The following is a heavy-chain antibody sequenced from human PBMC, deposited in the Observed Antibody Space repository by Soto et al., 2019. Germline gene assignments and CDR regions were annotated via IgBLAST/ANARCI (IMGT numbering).Heavy chain of an antibody. CDR3: ASAGYCSSTSCTITPTYFDY. CDR1: GGSISSYY. V-gene: IGHV4-59*01. J-gene: IGHJ4*02. CDR2: IYYSGST. Sequence: SETLSLTCTVSGGSISSYYWSWIRQPPGKGLEWIGYIYYSGSTNYNPSLKSRVTISVDTSKNQFSLKLSSVTAADTAVYYCASAGYCSSTSCTITPTYFDYWGQGTLVTVSS. D-gene: IGHD2-2*01.